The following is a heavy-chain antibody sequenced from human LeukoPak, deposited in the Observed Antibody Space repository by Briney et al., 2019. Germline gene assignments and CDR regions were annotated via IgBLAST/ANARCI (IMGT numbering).Heavy chain of an antibody. D-gene: IGHD3-9*01. V-gene: IGHV3-23*01. Sequence: GGSLRLSSAASGFTFSAFGMNWVRQAPGKGLEWVSTITKSGDSTYYVDSVKGRFTISRDNSKNTLYLQMNSLRAEDTAKYYCTKDYCGKFCSAVWGQGTTVTVSS. J-gene: IGHJ6*02. CDR3: TKDYCGKFCSAV. CDR1: GFTFSAFG. CDR2: ITKSGDST.